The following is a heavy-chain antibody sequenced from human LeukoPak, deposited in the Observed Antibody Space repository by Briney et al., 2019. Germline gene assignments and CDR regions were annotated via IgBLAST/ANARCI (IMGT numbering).Heavy chain of an antibody. CDR3: VPSADLYYFDY. CDR1: GFTFTGYY. CDR2: INPKSGGT. D-gene: IGHD2-2*01. V-gene: IGHV1-2*02. Sequence: GGSLRLSCTASGFTFTGYYMHWVRQAPGQGLEWMGWINPKSGGTNYAQKFQGRVTMTRDTSISTAYMELSRLRSDDTAVYYCVPSADLYYFDYWGQGTQVTVSS. J-gene: IGHJ4*02.